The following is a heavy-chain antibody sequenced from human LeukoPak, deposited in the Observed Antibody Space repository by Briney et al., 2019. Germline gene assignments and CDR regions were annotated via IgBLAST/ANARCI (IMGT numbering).Heavy chain of an antibody. J-gene: IGHJ5*02. CDR3: ARAAYFNCPYYYDSSGSRFDP. CDR2: INPSGGST. Sequence: ASVKVSCKASGYTFTSHYMHWVRQPPGQGLEWMGIINPSGGSTSYAQKFQGRVTMTRDTSTSTVYMELSSLRSENTAVYYCARAAYFNCPYYYDSSGSRFDPWGQGTLVTVSS. V-gene: IGHV1-46*01. D-gene: IGHD3-22*01. CDR1: GYTFTSHY.